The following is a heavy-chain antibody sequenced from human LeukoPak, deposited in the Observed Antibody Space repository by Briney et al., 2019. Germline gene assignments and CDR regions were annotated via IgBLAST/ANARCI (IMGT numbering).Heavy chain of an antibody. D-gene: IGHD6-13*01. CDR1: GFTFNGFS. CDR2: ISGSGSST. V-gene: IGHV3-23*01. Sequence: GSLRLPCAASGFTFNGFSMSWVRQAPGKGHGWVSAISGSGSSTYYADSLKGRFTISRDNAKNTVYLHLNSLRVEDTAVYYCAKITTWSSRGVDSWGQGTLVTVSS. CDR3: AKITTWSSRGVDS. J-gene: IGHJ4*02.